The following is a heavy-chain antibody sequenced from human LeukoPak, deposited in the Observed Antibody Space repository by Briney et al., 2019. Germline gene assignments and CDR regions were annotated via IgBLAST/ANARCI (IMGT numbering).Heavy chain of an antibody. CDR3: ARGIRYYDSTVYYGMDV. CDR2: ISYDGSNK. Sequence: GGSLRLSCAASGFTFSSYAMHWVRQAPGKGLEWVAVISYDGSNKYYADSVKGRFTISRDNPKNTLYLQMNSLRAEDTAVYYCARGIRYYDSTVYYGMDVWGQGTTVTVSS. CDR1: GFTFSSYA. V-gene: IGHV3-30*04. J-gene: IGHJ6*02. D-gene: IGHD3-22*01.